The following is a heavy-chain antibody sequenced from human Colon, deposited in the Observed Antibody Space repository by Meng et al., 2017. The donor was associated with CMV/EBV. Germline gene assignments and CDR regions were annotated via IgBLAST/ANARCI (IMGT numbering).Heavy chain of an antibody. CDR2: ISSSSSTI. D-gene: IGHD1-1*01. J-gene: IGHJ6*02. Sequence: GEFLKISCAASGFTFSSYSMNWVRQAPGKGLEWVSYISSSSSTIYYADSVKGRFTISRDNAKNSLYLQMNSLRAEDTAVYYCARTTDYYYYGMDVWGQGTTVTVSS. V-gene: IGHV3-48*04. CDR1: GFTFSSYS. CDR3: ARTTDYYYYGMDV.